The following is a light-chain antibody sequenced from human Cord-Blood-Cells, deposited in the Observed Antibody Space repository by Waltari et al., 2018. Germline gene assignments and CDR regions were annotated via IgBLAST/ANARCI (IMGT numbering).Light chain of an antibody. CDR1: QSVSSN. CDR3: QQYNNWPRT. V-gene: IGKV3-15*01. Sequence: EIVMTQSPATLSVSPGERATLSCRASQSVSSNLAWYQQKPGQAPRLLIYGASTSATGIPARFIGSGSGTEFTLTISSLKSEDFAVYYCQQYNNWPRTFGQGTKVEIK. J-gene: IGKJ1*01. CDR2: GAS.